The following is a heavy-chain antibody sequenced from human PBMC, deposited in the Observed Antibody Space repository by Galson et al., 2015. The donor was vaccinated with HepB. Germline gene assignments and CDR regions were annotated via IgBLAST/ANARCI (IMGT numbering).Heavy chain of an antibody. CDR1: GYTFTSYD. CDR2: MNPNSGNT. D-gene: IGHD3-3*01. J-gene: IGHJ5*02. CDR3: ARPLRFLEWWLDP. Sequence: SVKVSCKASGYTFTSYDINWVRQATGQGLEWMGWMNPNSGNTGYAQKFQGRVTMTRNTSISTAYMELSSLRSEDTAVYYCARPLRFLEWWLDPWGQGTLVTVSS. V-gene: IGHV1-8*01.